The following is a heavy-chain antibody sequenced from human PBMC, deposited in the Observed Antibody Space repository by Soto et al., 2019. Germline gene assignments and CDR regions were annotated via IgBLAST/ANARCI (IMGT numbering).Heavy chain of an antibody. D-gene: IGHD1-26*01. Sequence: XASLSLTCTVCGGSISSHYWSWVRQAPGKGLEWIGHIYYRGSTSYNPSLRSRSTISVDTSNNQFSLKLNSVTTADTAVYYCARDGREASGMDVWGQGTKVTVSS. V-gene: IGHV4-59*11. J-gene: IGHJ6*02. CDR1: GGSISSHY. CDR3: ARDGREASGMDV. CDR2: IYYRGST.